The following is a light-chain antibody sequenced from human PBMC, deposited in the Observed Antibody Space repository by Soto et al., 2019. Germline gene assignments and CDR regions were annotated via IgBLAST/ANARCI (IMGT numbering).Light chain of an antibody. J-gene: IGLJ3*02. CDR2: TND. CDR3: SSWDDSLGGPV. Sequence: QSVLTQPPSASGTPGQRVTISCSGSSSNIPRHFVYWYQHLPGAAPKLLIYTNDQRLSGVPDRFSASKSDTSAYLAISGLRSEDEADYFCSSWDDSLGGPVFGGGTKVTVL. CDR1: SSNIPRHF. V-gene: IGLV1-47*02.